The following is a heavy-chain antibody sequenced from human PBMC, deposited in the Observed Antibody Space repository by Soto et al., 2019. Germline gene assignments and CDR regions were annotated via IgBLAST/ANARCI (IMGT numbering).Heavy chain of an antibody. CDR1: GFTFSSYG. CDR2: ISYDGSNK. Sequence: LRLSCAASGFTFSSYGMHWVRQAPGKGLEWVAVISYDGSNKYYADSVKGRFTISRDNSKNTLYLQMNSLRAEDTAVYYCAKEGYCSGGSCYSFYYYYCMDVWGQGTTVTVSS. CDR3: AKEGYCSGGSCYSFYYYYCMDV. D-gene: IGHD2-15*01. J-gene: IGHJ6*02. V-gene: IGHV3-30*18.